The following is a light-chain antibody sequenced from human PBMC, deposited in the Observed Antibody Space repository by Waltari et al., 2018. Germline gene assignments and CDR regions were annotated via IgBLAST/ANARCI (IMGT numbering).Light chain of an antibody. V-gene: IGKV1-12*01. CDR3: QQGNSFPLS. Sequence: DIQMTQFPPSVSASVGDRVTITCRASQDISRWLAWYQQKPGKGPKFLIYAASNLQSGVPSRFSGSGSGTHFTLTISSLQPQDFATYYCQQGNSFPLSFGGGTKVEIK. J-gene: IGKJ4*01. CDR1: QDISRW. CDR2: AAS.